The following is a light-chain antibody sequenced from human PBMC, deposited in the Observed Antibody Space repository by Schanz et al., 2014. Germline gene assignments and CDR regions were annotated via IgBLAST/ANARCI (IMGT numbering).Light chain of an antibody. V-gene: IGLV2-14*01. CDR1: SSDVGGYNY. J-gene: IGLJ3*02. CDR2: DVS. CDR3: SSYSTSSTWV. Sequence: QSALTQPASVSGSPGQSITISCTGTSSDVGGYNYVSWYQQHPGKAPKLMIYDVSNRPSGVTNRLSGSKSGNTASLTISGLQAEDEAYYYCSSYSTSSTWVFGGGTKLTVL.